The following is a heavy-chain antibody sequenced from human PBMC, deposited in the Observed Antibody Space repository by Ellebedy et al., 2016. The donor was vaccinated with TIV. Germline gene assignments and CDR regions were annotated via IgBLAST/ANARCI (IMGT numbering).Heavy chain of an antibody. CDR1: GYSFTNYW. V-gene: IGHV5-51*01. CDR3: ARQSQGGGESGVFDI. CDR2: ISPADSHL. J-gene: IGHJ3*02. D-gene: IGHD3-16*01. Sequence: PGGSLRLSCKGFGYSFTNYWIVWVRQMPGKGLEWMGVISPADSHLSSSPSFQGQVTISADKSISTAYLQWSSLKASDSAMYYCARQSQGGGESGVFDIWGQGTLLTVSS.